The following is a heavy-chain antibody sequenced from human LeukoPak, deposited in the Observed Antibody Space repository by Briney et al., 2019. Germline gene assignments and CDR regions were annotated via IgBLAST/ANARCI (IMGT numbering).Heavy chain of an antibody. CDR1: GGSVSSGSYY. J-gene: IGHJ4*02. D-gene: IGHD3-22*01. CDR2: IDYSGST. Sequence: SETLSLTCTVSGGSVSSGSYYWSWIRQPPGKGLEWIGYIDYSGSTNYNPSLKSRVTISVDTSKNQFSLKLSPVTAADTAVYYCARGGYYYDSSGYLDWGQGTLVTVSS. V-gene: IGHV4-61*01. CDR3: ARGGYYYDSSGYLD.